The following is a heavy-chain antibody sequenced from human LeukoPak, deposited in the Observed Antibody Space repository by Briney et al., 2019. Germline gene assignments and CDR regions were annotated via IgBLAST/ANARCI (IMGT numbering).Heavy chain of an antibody. J-gene: IGHJ6*03. Sequence: QPGGSLRLSCGASGFTFGTYWMHWVRQAPGKGLVWVSRINSDGSSTSYADSVKGRFTISRDNAKNTLYLQMNSLRAEDTAVYYCARGRVAPDYYYYMDVWGKGTTVTVSS. CDR1: GFTFGTYW. CDR3: ARGRVAPDYYYYMDV. CDR2: INSDGSST. V-gene: IGHV3-74*01.